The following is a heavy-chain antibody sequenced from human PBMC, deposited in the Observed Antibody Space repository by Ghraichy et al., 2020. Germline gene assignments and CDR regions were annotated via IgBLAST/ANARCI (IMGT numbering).Heavy chain of an antibody. CDR3: ARDLMPMKEVVVVPAAIYVRLLLWGMDV. V-gene: IGHV3-21*01. J-gene: IGHJ6*02. CDR2: ISSSSSYI. CDR1: GFTFSSYS. Sequence: GGSLRLSCAASGFTFSSYSMNWVRQAPGKGLEWVSSISSSSSYIYYADSVKGRFTISRDNAKNSLYLQMNSLRAEDTAVYYCARDLMPMKEVVVVPAAIYVRLLLWGMDVWGQGTTVTVSS. D-gene: IGHD2-2*01.